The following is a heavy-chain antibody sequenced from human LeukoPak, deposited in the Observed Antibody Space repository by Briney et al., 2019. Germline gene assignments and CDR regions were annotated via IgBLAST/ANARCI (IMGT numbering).Heavy chain of an antibody. V-gene: IGHV3-9*01. Sequence: GRSLRLSCAASGFTFDDDAMHWARQAPGKGLEWVSGISWNSGSIGYADSVKGRFTISRDNAKNSLYLQMNSLRAEDTALYYCAKAMTPGEQWLAPSLDYWGQGTLVTVSS. D-gene: IGHD6-19*01. J-gene: IGHJ4*02. CDR3: AKAMTPGEQWLAPSLDY. CDR1: GFTFDDDA. CDR2: ISWNSGSI.